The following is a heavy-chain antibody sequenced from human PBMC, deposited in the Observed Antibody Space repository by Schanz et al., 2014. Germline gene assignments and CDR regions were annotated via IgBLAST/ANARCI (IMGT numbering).Heavy chain of an antibody. CDR3: GRVDYSGDGVRF. CDR1: GFTFSTYA. J-gene: IGHJ4*02. Sequence: VQLVESGGGVVQPGRSLRLSCAASGFTFSTYAMHWVRQAPGKGLEWVSAISGSGGDTYYADSVKGRFTISRDNSKNTLYLQMNSLRAEDTAIYYCGRVDYSGDGVRFWGQGIPVTVSS. V-gene: IGHV3-23*04. D-gene: IGHD4-4*01. CDR2: ISGSGGDT.